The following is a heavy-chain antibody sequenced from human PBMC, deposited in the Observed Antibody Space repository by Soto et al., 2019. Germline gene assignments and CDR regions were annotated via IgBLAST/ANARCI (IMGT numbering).Heavy chain of an antibody. CDR2: INAGNGNT. D-gene: IGHD2-15*01. Sequence: ASVKVSCKASGYTFTSYAMHWVRQAPGQRLEWMGWINAGNGNTKYSQKFQGRVTITRDTSASTAYMELSSLRSEDTAVYHCAKANRGSCSGAFCYPFDYWGQGTPVTVSS. J-gene: IGHJ4*02. CDR1: GYTFTSYA. CDR3: AKANRGSCSGAFCYPFDY. V-gene: IGHV1-3*01.